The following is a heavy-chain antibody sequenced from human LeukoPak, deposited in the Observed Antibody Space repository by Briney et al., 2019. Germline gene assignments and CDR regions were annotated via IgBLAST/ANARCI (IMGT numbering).Heavy chain of an antibody. CDR2: INPSSGST. V-gene: IGHV1-46*01. Sequence: EASVKVSCRASGYTFTSNYMHWVRQAPGQGLEWMGIINPSSGSTAYAQKFQGRVTMTRDTSTSTVYMELSSLTSEDTAVYYCARDGSSQHTELHNWVGLWGPGTPVTVSS. CDR1: GYTFTSNY. J-gene: IGHJ5*02. D-gene: IGHD1-26*01. CDR3: ARDGSSQHTELHNWVGL.